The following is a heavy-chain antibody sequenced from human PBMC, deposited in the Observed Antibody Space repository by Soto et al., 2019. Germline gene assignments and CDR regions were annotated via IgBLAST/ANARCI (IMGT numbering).Heavy chain of an antibody. V-gene: IGHV3-23*01. CDR2: ITASGSAT. CDR1: GFTFRKHA. J-gene: IGHJ4*02. CDR3: GNDVPDRGIDS. Sequence: EVQVLESGGALVQPGGSLRLSCAASGFTFRKHAMTWVRQAPGQGLEYVSSITASGSATFYAASVRGRFAISRDNAKSTLYLKLSSPRADDTALYSPGNDVPDRGIDSWGQGTLVTVSS. D-gene: IGHD6-6*01.